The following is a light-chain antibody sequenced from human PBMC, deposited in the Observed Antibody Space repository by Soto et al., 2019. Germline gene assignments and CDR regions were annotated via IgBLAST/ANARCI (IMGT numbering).Light chain of an antibody. CDR2: KAS. CDR1: QSISSW. CDR3: QQYGF. J-gene: IGKJ3*01. Sequence: DIHMTQSPSTLSASVGDRVTITCRASQSISSWLAWYQQKPGKAPKLLIYKASSLESGVPSRFSGSGSGTEFTLTISSLQPDHFATYYCQQYGFFGPGPKVDIK. V-gene: IGKV1-5*03.